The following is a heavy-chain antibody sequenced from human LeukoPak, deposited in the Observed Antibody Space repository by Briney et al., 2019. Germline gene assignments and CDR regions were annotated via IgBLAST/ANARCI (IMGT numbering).Heavy chain of an antibody. CDR2: IKQDGSEK. J-gene: IGHJ3*01. V-gene: IGHV3-7*01. Sequence: GGSLRLSCAGSGFIVTSSYMNWVRQAPGKGLEWVANIKQDGSEKYYVDSVKGRFTISRDNAKNSLYLQMNSLRAEDTAVYYCARNAFDSWGQGTMVTVSS. CDR3: ARNAFDS. CDR1: GFIVTSSY.